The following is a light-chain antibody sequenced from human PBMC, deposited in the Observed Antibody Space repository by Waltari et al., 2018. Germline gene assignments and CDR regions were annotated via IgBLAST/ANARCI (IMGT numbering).Light chain of an antibody. CDR1: SSTIGDGYG. CDR2: DNT. V-gene: IGLV1-40*01. CDR3: QSYDSSLRGFFV. Sequence: QSVLTQPPSVSAAPGQRVTIPCTGSSSTIGDGYGFQWYQHLPGTAPKLLIYDNTNRPSGVPDRFSGSKSGTSASLAISGLQTEDEGNYYCQSYDSSLRGFFVFGTGTKVTVL. J-gene: IGLJ1*01.